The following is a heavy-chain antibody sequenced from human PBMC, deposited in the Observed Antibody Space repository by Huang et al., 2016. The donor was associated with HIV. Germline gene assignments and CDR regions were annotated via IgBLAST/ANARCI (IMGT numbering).Heavy chain of an antibody. CDR1: GASISSGSYY. V-gene: IGHV4-61*09. D-gene: IGHD2-15*01. Sequence: QVQLQESGPGLVKPSQTLSLTCTVSGASISSGSYYWTWIRQPAGKGLEWIGHIYTSGSTNYNPSLNSRVTISIDTSKNHFSLRLNSVTAADTAVYYCATWPPGSQMRAFEIWGPGTMITVSS. J-gene: IGHJ3*02. CDR3: ATWPPGSQMRAFEI. CDR2: IYTSGST.